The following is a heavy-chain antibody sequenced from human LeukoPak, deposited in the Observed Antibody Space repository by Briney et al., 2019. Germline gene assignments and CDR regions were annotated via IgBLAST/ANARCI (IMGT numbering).Heavy chain of an antibody. Sequence: PGGSLRLSCAASGFTFNTYGMSWVRQAPGKGLEWVSGISGSGGATYYADSVKGRFTISREDPHNTLYVQMNRLRAEDTAVYFCARGGVDYYGSGTYYLMYYFDYWGQGALVTVSS. CDR2: ISGSGGAT. CDR1: GFTFNTYG. CDR3: ARGGVDYYGSGTYYLMYYFDY. J-gene: IGHJ4*02. V-gene: IGHV3-23*01. D-gene: IGHD3-10*01.